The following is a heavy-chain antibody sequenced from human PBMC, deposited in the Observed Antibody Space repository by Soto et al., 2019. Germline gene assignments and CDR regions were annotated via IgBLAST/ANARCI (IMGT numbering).Heavy chain of an antibody. D-gene: IGHD2-15*01. CDR1: GFTFRSSA. CDR3: ATGAYCSGGSCSDYYYYYYGMDL. V-gene: IGHV1-58*01. J-gene: IGHJ6*02. Sequence: SVKVSCKTSGFTFRSSAVQWVRQARGQRLEWIGWLVVGTGNTNYAQEFQQRVTISSDRSTNTVSMELSSLTSEDTAVYYCATGAYCSGGSCSDYYYYYYGMDLWGQGTTVTVSS. CDR2: LVVGTGNT.